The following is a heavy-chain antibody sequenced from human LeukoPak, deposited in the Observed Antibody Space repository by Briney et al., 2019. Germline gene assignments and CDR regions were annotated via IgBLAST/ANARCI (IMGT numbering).Heavy chain of an antibody. CDR3: AKASLYYYGMDV. CDR2: ISYDGSNK. J-gene: IGHJ6*02. V-gene: IGHV3-30*18. Sequence: PGRSLRLSCAASGFTFSSYGMHWVRQAPGKGLEWVAVISYDGSNKYYADSVKGRFTISRDNSKNTLYLQMNSLRAEDTAVYYCAKASLYYYGMDVWGQGTTVTVSS. D-gene: IGHD3-16*01. CDR1: GFTFSSYG.